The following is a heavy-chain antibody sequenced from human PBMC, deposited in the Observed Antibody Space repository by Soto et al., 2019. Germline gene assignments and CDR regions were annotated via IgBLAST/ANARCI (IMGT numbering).Heavy chain of an antibody. CDR2: IYHSGST. CDR1: GGSISSSNW. Sequence: QVQLQESGPGLVKPSGTLSLTCAVSGGSISSSNWWSWVRQPPGKGLEWIGEIYHSGSTNYNPFLKRRVTLSVDESKNQFSLKLSSVTAADAAVYYWASWGWLEPRFDYWGQGTLVTVSS. CDR3: ASWGWLEPRFDY. V-gene: IGHV4-4*02. J-gene: IGHJ4*02. D-gene: IGHD6-19*01.